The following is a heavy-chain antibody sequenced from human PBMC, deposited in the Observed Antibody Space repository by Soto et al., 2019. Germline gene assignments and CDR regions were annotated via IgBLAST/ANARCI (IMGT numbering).Heavy chain of an antibody. CDR1: GYTFTSYD. CDR3: ARGGYYYDSSAYYRPFDY. D-gene: IGHD3-22*01. V-gene: IGHV1-8*01. CDR2: MNPNSGNT. J-gene: IGHJ4*02. Sequence: RASVKVSCKASGYTFTSYDINWVQQATGQGLEWMGWMNPNSGNTGYAQKFQGRVTMTRSTSISTAYMELSSLRSEDTAVYYCARGGYYYDSSAYYRPFDYWGQGTLVTVSS.